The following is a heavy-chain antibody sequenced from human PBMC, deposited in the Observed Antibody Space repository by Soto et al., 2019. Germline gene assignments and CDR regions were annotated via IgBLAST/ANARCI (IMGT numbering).Heavy chain of an antibody. CDR3: ARDLTGTTDY. Sequence: GGSLRLSCAASGFTFSSYGMHLVRQAPDKGLEWVAVIWYDGSNRYYADSVKGRFTISRDNSKNTLYLQMNSLRAEDTAVYYCARDLTGTTDYWGQGTLVTVSS. D-gene: IGHD1-7*01. CDR1: GFTFSSYG. CDR2: IWYDGSNR. J-gene: IGHJ4*02. V-gene: IGHV3-33*01.